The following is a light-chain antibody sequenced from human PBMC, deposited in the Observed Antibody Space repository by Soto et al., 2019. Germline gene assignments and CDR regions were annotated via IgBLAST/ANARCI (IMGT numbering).Light chain of an antibody. Sequence: EIVMTQSPATLSVSPGERATLSCRASQNIRTNLAWYQQKPCQAPMLLMYGASTRATGIPARFSGSGSGTEFTLTINILQSEDFAVYYCKHYNTWPGFGQGTKLEIK. CDR3: KHYNTWPG. CDR2: GAS. V-gene: IGKV3-15*01. CDR1: QNIRTN. J-gene: IGKJ2*01.